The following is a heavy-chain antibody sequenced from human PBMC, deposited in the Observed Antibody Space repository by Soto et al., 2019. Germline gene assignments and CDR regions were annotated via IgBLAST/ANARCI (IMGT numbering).Heavy chain of an antibody. CDR3: ARRHSLGELSP. V-gene: IGHV2-5*02. D-gene: IGHD3-16*01. J-gene: IGHJ5*02. CDR1: GFSLSTSGVG. CDR2: IYWDDSK. Sequence: QITLKESGPTLVKPTQTLTLTCTFSGFSLSTSGVGVGWIRQPPGKALEWLALIYWDDSKRYSPSLKSKLTITKDTSKNQVVLTMTNMDPVVTATYYCARRHSLGELSPWGQGTLVSVSS.